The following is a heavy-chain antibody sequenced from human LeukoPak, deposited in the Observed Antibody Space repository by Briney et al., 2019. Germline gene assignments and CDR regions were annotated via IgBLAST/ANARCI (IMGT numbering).Heavy chain of an antibody. V-gene: IGHV5-51*01. D-gene: IGHD3-22*01. CDR1: GYSFTSYW. J-gene: IGHJ4*02. CDR2: IYPGDSDT. Sequence: GESLKISCKGSGYSFTSYWIGWVRQMPGKGLEWMGIIYPGDSDTRYSPSFQGQVTISADKSISTAYLQWSSLKAPDTAMYYCARRSGYSSGYWGGFDYWGQGTLVTVSS. CDR3: ARRSGYSSGYWGGFDY.